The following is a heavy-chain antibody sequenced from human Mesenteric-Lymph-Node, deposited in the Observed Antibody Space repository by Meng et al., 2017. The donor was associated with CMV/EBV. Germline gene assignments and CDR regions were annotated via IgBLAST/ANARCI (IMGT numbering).Heavy chain of an antibody. CDR1: GGSFSGYY. CDR3: ARGELDNNWFDP. CDR2: INHSGST. V-gene: IGHV4-34*01. D-gene: IGHD1-7*01. J-gene: IGHJ5*02. Sequence: ESLKISCAVYGGSFSGYYWSWIRQPPGKGLEWIGEINHSGSTNYNPSLKSRVTISVDTSKNQFSLKLSSVTAADTAVYYCARGELDNNWFDPSGQGTLVTVSS.